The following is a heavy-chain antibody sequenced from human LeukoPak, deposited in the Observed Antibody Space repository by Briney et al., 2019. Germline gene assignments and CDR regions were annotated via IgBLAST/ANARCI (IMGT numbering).Heavy chain of an antibody. V-gene: IGHV3-7*01. D-gene: IGHD3-9*01. J-gene: IGHJ4*02. CDR1: GFTFSSYS. CDR2: IKEDGSEK. CDR3: VREWFYDIMTGYHRSGFDH. Sequence: GGSLRLSCAASGFTFSSYSMNWVRQAPGKGLEWVANIKEDGSEKYYVNSVKGRFTISRDNAKNSLYLQMESLRAEDTAVYYCVREWFYDIMTGYHRSGFDHWGQGTLVTVSS.